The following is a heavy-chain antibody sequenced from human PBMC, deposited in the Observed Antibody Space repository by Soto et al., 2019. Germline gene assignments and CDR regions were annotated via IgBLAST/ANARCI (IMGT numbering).Heavy chain of an antibody. Sequence: QVQLVQSGAEVKKPGYSVKVSCKASGGTFSSYTISWVRQAPGQGLEWMGRIIPILGIANYAQKFQGRVTITADKSTSTAYMELSSLRSEDSAVYYCARGAADHYYYYGMDVWGQGTTVTVSS. CDR1: GGTFSSYT. V-gene: IGHV1-69*02. D-gene: IGHD6-13*01. J-gene: IGHJ6*02. CDR2: IIPILGIA. CDR3: ARGAADHYYYYGMDV.